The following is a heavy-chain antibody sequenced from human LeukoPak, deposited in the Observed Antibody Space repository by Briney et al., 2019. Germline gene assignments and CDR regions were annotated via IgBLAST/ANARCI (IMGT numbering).Heavy chain of an antibody. J-gene: IGHJ4*02. CDR3: ARSGGSGTYYDGSFDY. D-gene: IGHD1-26*01. V-gene: IGHV4-4*07. Sequence: PSETLSLTCSVSGGSITRYYWRWIRQAAGKGLEWIGRIYTSGSTAYNPSLKSRVTMSVDTSKNQFSLKLYSVTAADTAVYYCARSGGSGTYYDGSFDYWGQGTLVTVSS. CDR1: GGSITRYY. CDR2: IYTSGST.